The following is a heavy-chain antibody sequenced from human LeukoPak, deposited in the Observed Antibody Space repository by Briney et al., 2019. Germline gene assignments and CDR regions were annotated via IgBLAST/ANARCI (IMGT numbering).Heavy chain of an antibody. J-gene: IGHJ2*01. Sequence: GGSLRLSCAASGFTFSSYAMTWVRQAPGKGLEWVSGISGSGSSTYYADSVKGRFTISRDNSKNTLYLQMNSLRAEDTAGYYCAKSLYCSSISCSYWYFDLWGRGTLVTVSS. V-gene: IGHV3-23*01. CDR1: GFTFSSYA. CDR3: AKSLYCSSISCSYWYFDL. CDR2: ISGSGSST. D-gene: IGHD2-2*01.